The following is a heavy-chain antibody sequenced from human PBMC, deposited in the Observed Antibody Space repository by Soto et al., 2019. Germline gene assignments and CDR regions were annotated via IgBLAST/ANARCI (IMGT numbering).Heavy chain of an antibody. V-gene: IGHV4-30-4*01. Sequence: SETLSLTCTVSGGSISSGDYYWSWILQPPGKGLEWIGYIYYSGSTYYNPSLKSRVTLLLDTPSNQFSLRLSSLTAADTAVYYCATFGVIGVPFGYWGQGSLVTVSS. CDR3: ATFGVIGVPFGY. J-gene: IGHJ4*02. D-gene: IGHD3-16*02. CDR2: IYYSGST. CDR1: GGSISSGDYY.